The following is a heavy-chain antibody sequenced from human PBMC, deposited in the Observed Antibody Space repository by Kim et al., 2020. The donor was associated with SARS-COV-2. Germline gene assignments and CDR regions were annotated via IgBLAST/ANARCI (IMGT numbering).Heavy chain of an antibody. D-gene: IGHD5-12*01. CDR1: GGSISSSSYY. CDR3: AAGATITFY. CDR2: IYYSGST. V-gene: IGHV4-39*01. J-gene: IGHJ4*02. Sequence: SETLSLTCTVSGGSISSSSYYWGWIRQPPGKGLEWIGSIYYSGSTYHNPSLKSRVTISVDTSKNQFSLKLSSVTAADTAVYCCAAGATITFYWGQGTLVTVSS.